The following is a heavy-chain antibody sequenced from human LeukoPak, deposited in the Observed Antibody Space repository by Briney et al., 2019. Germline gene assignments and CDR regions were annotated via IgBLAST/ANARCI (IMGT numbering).Heavy chain of an antibody. CDR2: IYYSGST. J-gene: IGHJ4*02. Sequence: SETLSLTCTVSGGSISSYYWSWIRQPPGKGLEWIGYIYYSGSTNYNPSLKSRVTISVDTSKNQFSLKLSSVTAADTAVYSCARENRGVPDYWGQGTLVTVSS. V-gene: IGHV4-59*01. CDR1: GGSISSYY. CDR3: ARENRGVPDY. D-gene: IGHD1-14*01.